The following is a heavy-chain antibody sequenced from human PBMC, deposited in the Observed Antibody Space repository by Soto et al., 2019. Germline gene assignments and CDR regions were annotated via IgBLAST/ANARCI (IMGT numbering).Heavy chain of an antibody. V-gene: IGHV5-51*01. Sequence: GESLKISCEGSGYSFTNYWIGWVRQMPGKGLEWMGIIYPGDSDTRYSPSFQGQVTFSADKSISTAYLQWSSLKASDTAIYFCARRARGNRAFDYWGQGTLVTVS. D-gene: IGHD3-10*01. J-gene: IGHJ4*02. CDR3: ARRARGNRAFDY. CDR1: GYSFTNYW. CDR2: IYPGDSDT.